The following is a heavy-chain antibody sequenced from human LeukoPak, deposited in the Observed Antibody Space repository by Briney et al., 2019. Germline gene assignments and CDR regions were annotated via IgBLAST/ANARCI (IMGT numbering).Heavy chain of an antibody. Sequence: AGGSLRLSCAASGXTFSSYSVSWVRQAPGKGLEWVSSISSSSSYIYYADSVKGRFTISRDNAKNSLYLQMNSLRAEDTAAYYCARVYYDSSGYYQLDYWGQGTLVTVSS. D-gene: IGHD3-22*01. J-gene: IGHJ4*02. CDR1: GXTFSSYS. CDR2: ISSSSSYI. CDR3: ARVYYDSSGYYQLDY. V-gene: IGHV3-21*01.